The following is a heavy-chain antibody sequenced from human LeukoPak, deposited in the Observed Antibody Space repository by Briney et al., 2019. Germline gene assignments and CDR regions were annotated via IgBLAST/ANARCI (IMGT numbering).Heavy chain of an antibody. J-gene: IGHJ5*02. D-gene: IGHD2-21*02. Sequence: SETLSLTCTVSGDSISSFYWTWIRQPPGKELEWIGRIYTSGSTNYNPSLKSRVTMSVDTSKNQFSLKLSSVTAADTAVYYCAREIRGDSIDPWGQGTLVTVSS. CDR2: IYTSGST. V-gene: IGHV4-4*07. CDR3: AREIRGDSIDP. CDR1: GDSISSFY.